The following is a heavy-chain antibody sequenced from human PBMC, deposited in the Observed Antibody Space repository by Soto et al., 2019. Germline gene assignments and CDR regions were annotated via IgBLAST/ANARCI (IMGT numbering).Heavy chain of an antibody. Sequence: ASVKLCFMASGYTFYICAISWVRQDLGQVLEWMGWISPYNGNTHYAQNLQGRVTMTTDTSTTTAYMELRSLKSDDTAIYYCARGTTVTTTPTYYYMDVWGKGTTVTVSS. CDR2: ISPYNGNT. CDR3: ARGTTVTTTPTYYYMDV. J-gene: IGHJ6*03. D-gene: IGHD4-4*01. V-gene: IGHV1-18*01. CDR1: GYTFYICA.